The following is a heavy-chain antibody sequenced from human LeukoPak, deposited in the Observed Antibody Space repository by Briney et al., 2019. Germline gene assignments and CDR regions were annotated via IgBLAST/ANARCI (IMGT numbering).Heavy chain of an antibody. CDR2: IISKADGGTT. CDR3: SRGVWGSYRYFFDY. J-gene: IGHJ4*02. CDR1: GFPFGDYV. D-gene: IGHD3-16*02. Sequence: PGGSLRLSCTGSGFPFGDYVVSWFRQAPGKGLEWVGLIISKADGGTTEYAASVKGRFTITRDDSESTAYLHMVSLKTEDTAVYYCSRGVWGSYRYFFDYWGQGTLVTVSS. V-gene: IGHV3-49*03.